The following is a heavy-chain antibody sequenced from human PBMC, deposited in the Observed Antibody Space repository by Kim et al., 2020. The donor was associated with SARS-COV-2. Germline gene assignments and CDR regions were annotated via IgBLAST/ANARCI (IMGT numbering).Heavy chain of an antibody. CDR2: IDADSGNT. D-gene: IGHD3-3*01. CDR1: GYTSTRYK. J-gene: IGHJ5*02. Sequence: ASVKVSCKASGYTSTRYKIHWVRQAPGQGPEWMGWIDADSGNTRYSQKFQGRVTFTRDTSMDIAYLDLSGLRSEDTAFYYCAKERFNAFFGGSILDPWVQ. V-gene: IGHV1-3*01. CDR3: AKERFNAFFGGSILDP.